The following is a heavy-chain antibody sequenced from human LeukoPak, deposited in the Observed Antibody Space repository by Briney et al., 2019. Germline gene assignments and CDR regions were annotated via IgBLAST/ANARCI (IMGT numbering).Heavy chain of an antibody. V-gene: IGHV3-33*06. Sequence: GGSLRLSCAASGFTFSHYGMHWVRQAPGKGLDWVAVIWYDGSYKYYADSVKGRFTISRDNSENTLYLQMNSLRAEDTAIYFCAKVVQYTASTGTGLDYWGQGTLVTVSS. CDR1: GFTFSHYG. D-gene: IGHD6-13*01. CDR2: IWYDGSYK. CDR3: AKVVQYTASTGTGLDY. J-gene: IGHJ4*02.